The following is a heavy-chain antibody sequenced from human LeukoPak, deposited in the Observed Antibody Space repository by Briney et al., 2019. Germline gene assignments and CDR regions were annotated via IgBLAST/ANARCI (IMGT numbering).Heavy chain of an antibody. CDR2: IPYDGSNK. CDR1: GFTFSSYG. V-gene: IGHV3-30*02. Sequence: GGSLRLSCAASGFTFSSYGMHWVRRAPGKGPEWVAFIPYDGSNKFYADSVKGRFTISRDNSMGTLYLQMNSLRAEDTAVYYCAKESCSGGSCYYVVMATAYDYWGQGTLVTVSS. CDR3: AKESCSGGSCYYVVMATAYDY. D-gene: IGHD2-15*01. J-gene: IGHJ4*02.